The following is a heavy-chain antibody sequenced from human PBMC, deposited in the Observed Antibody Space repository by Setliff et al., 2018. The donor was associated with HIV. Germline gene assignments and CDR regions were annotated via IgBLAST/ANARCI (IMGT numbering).Heavy chain of an antibody. CDR3: AKDYYDFVWGSSLAY. CDR1: GITFINAA. J-gene: IGHJ4*02. Sequence: GGSLRLSCVTSGITFINAAMARVRQAPGKGPEWISFIYSGGSTYYADSVKGRFTISRDNSKNTLYLQMNSLRAEDTAVYYCAKDYYDFVWGSSLAYWGQGTLVTSPQ. CDR2: FIYSGGST. D-gene: IGHD3-16*01. V-gene: IGHV3-23*01.